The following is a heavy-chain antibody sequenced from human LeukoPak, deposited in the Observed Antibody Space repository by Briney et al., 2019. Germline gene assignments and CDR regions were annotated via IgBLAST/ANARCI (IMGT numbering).Heavy chain of an antibody. D-gene: IGHD3-16*01. CDR1: GFTVSSNY. Sequence: GSLRLSCAASGFTVSSNYMNWIRQPPGKGLEWIGSIYYSGSTYYNPSLKSRVTISVDTSKNQFSLKLSSVTAADTAVYYCARLMTGDDYWGQGTLVTVSS. CDR2: IYYSGST. J-gene: IGHJ4*02. CDR3: ARLMTGDDY. V-gene: IGHV4-39*01.